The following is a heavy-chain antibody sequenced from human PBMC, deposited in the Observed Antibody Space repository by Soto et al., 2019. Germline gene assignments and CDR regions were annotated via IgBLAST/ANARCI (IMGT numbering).Heavy chain of an antibody. J-gene: IGHJ6*02. V-gene: IGHV3-72*01. D-gene: IGHD7-27*01. CDR1: GFTLSDHY. CDR2: TRNKANSYTT. CDR3: VRGAGEYQKLLSYYYGLDV. Sequence: GGSLRLSCAASGFTLSDHYMDWDRQAPGEGLEWVGRTRNKANSYTTEYAASVKGRFTISRDDSNNSLYLQMNSLKTEDTAVDYCVRGAGEYQKLLSYYYGLDVWGLGTTVTVSS.